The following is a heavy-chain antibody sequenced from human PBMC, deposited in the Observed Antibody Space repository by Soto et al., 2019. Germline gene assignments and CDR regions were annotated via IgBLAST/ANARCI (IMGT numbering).Heavy chain of an antibody. CDR2: IKSKSGGGTA. Sequence: EMQLVESGGGSVKGGGSLRLPCVASGFPFTNAWMNWVRQAPGKGLEWVGRIKSKSGGGTADYAAPVKGRFTISRDDSKNTVYLQMNSLKSDDTAVYYCTTGPSSMIADYWGQGTLVTVSS. D-gene: IGHD2-21*01. CDR1: GFPFTNAW. CDR3: TTGPSSMIADY. V-gene: IGHV3-15*01. J-gene: IGHJ4*02.